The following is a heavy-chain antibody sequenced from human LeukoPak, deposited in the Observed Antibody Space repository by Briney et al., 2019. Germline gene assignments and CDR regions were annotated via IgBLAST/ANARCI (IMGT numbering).Heavy chain of an antibody. CDR3: ARNKRRFDQ. CDR2: ISNRGYST. J-gene: IGHJ4*02. V-gene: IGHV3-11*01. D-gene: IGHD1/OR15-1a*01. Sequence: PGGSLRLSCAASGFTFSHHYMSWIRETPGGGLEWVSYISNRGYSTYYADSVTGRFTISRDNAKNSLYLEMQSLRAEDTAVYYCARNKRRFDQWGQGTVVTVSS. CDR1: GFTFSHHY.